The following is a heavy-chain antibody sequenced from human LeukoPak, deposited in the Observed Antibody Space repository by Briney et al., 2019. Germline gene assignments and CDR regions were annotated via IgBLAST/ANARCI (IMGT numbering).Heavy chain of an antibody. D-gene: IGHD1-26*01. CDR1: GGSISSSSYY. CDR2: INHSGST. J-gene: IGHJ4*02. CDR3: ARGGWELPEGALDY. Sequence: SEILSLTCTVSGGSISSSSYYWGWIRQPPGKGLEWIGEINHSGSTNSNPSLKSRVTISVDASKNQFSLKLSSVTAADTAVYYCARGGWELPEGALDYWGQGTLVTVSS. V-gene: IGHV4-39*07.